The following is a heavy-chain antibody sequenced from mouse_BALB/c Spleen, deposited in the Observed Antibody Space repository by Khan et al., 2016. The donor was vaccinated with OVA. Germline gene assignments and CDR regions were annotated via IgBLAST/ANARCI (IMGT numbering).Heavy chain of an antibody. V-gene: IGHV1-18*01. D-gene: IGHD1-1*01. CDR1: GYTFIDYN. Sequence: EVQLQQSGPEVVKPGASVKISCKASGYTFIDYNMDWVKQSHGKSLEWIGDINPKNGDTFYNQKFMGKATLTVDKSSSTAFMELRSLTSDDTAVYYGARTGYGSLGYWGQGTPLTFSS. CDR3: ARTGYGSLGY. CDR2: INPKNGDT. J-gene: IGHJ2*01.